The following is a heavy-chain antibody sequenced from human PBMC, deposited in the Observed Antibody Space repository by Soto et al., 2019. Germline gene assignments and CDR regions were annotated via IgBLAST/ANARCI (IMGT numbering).Heavy chain of an antibody. CDR2: IYPGDSDT. CDR3: ARRSGPSYGYFERGYYYGMDV. J-gene: IGHJ6*02. Sequence: GESLKISCKGSGYSFTSYWIGWVRQMPGKGLEWMGIIYPGDSDTRYSPSFQGQVTISADKSISTAYLQWSSLKASDTAVYYCARRSGPSYGYFERGYYYGMDVCGQGTTVTVSS. V-gene: IGHV5-51*01. CDR1: GYSFTSYW. D-gene: IGHD5-18*01.